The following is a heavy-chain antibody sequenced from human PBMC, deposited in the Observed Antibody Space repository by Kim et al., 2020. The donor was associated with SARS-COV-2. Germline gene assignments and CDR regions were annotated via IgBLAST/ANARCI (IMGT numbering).Heavy chain of an antibody. D-gene: IGHD4-4*01. V-gene: IGHV3-74*01. J-gene: IGHJ4*02. CDR2: IDGDGGST. CDR3: TRDPDYSKGASFDY. CDR1: GFTFSTYW. Sequence: GGSLRLSCAASGFTFSTYWMYWVRQAPGEGLEWVSRIDGDGGSTSYADSVKGRFTISTDNAKSTLYLQMNSLRAEDTAVYYCTRDPDYSKGASFDYWGQG.